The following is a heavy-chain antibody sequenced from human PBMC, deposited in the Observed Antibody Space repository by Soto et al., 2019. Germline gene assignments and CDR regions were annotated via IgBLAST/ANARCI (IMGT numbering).Heavy chain of an antibody. D-gene: IGHD2-2*01. Sequence: ASVKVSCKPSGYTFSNYGITWVRQAPGQPLEWLGWISLYSDGTNYAQKFQGRVSMTTDTSTTTSYMELRSLRSDDTAVYYCARVVPGAEAWFGPWGQGTLVTVSS. V-gene: IGHV1-18*01. CDR3: ARVVPGAEAWFGP. J-gene: IGHJ5*02. CDR2: ISLYSDGT. CDR1: GYTFSNYG.